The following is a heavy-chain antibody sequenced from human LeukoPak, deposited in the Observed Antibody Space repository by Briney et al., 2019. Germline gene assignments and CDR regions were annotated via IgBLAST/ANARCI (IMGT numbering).Heavy chain of an antibody. CDR1: GFTFSSYW. CDR3: ASIGFAEDFDY. D-gene: IGHD3-16*02. Sequence: GGSLRLSCGASGFTFSSYWMHWVRQAPGKGLVWVSRINSDGSSTSYADSVKGRFTISRDNAKNTLYLQMNSLRAEDTAVYYCASIGFAEDFDYWGQGTLVTVSS. V-gene: IGHV3-74*01. CDR2: INSDGSST. J-gene: IGHJ4*02.